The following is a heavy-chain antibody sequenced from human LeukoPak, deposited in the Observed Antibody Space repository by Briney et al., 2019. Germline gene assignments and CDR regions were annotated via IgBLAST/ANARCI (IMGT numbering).Heavy chain of an antibody. D-gene: IGHD3-10*01. J-gene: IGHJ6*03. Sequence: SETLSLTCTVSGGSISSSSYYWGWIRQPPGKGLEWIGSIYYSGSTYYNPSLKSRVTISVDTSRNQFSLKLSSVTAADTAVYYCARRSAGPRGDYYYYYMDVWGKGTTVTISS. CDR2: IYYSGST. V-gene: IGHV4-39*07. CDR3: ARRSAGPRGDYYYYYMDV. CDR1: GGSISSSSYY.